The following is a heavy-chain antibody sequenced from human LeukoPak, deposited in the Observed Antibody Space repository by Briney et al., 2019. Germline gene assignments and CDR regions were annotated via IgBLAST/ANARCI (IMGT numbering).Heavy chain of an antibody. D-gene: IGHD4-23*01. CDR3: ARDRGYSSFDY. V-gene: IGHV3-7*01. Sequence: GGSLRLSCEASAFTFSSYWISWVRQAPGKGLEWVANIKEDGSGINYVDSVKGRFTISRDNAKNSLFLQMNSLRVEDTAVYYCARDRGYSSFDYWGQGTLVTVSS. CDR2: IKEDGSGI. CDR1: AFTFSSYW. J-gene: IGHJ4*02.